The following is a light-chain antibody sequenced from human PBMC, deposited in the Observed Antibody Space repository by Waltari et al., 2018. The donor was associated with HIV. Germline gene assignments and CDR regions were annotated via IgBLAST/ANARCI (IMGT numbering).Light chain of an antibody. Sequence: QSALTQPASVSGSPGQSITISCTGTRGDVGGYNYVSWYQQYPGKAPKLIIYEVNKRPSVVSDRFSGSKSGNTASLTISGLQAEDEADYYCSSYTSSSTLDVFGTGTEVTVL. V-gene: IGLV2-14*01. CDR2: EVN. CDR1: RGDVGGYNY. J-gene: IGLJ1*01. CDR3: SSYTSSSTLDV.